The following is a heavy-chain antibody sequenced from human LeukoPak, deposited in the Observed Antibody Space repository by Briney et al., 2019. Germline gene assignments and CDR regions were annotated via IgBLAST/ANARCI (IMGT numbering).Heavy chain of an antibody. D-gene: IGHD5-18*01. CDR2: ISSSGSTI. Sequence: GGSLRLSCAASGFTFSAYYMSWIRQAPGKGLEWVSYISSSGSTIYYADSVKGRFTISRDNAKNSLYLQMNSLRAEDTAVYYCASVRGYSYGYDYYYYMDVWGKGTTVTVSS. V-gene: IGHV3-11*01. CDR3: ASVRGYSYGYDYYYYMDV. J-gene: IGHJ6*03. CDR1: GFTFSAYY.